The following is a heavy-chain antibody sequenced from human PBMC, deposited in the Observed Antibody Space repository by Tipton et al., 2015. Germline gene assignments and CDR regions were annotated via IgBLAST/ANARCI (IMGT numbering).Heavy chain of an antibody. CDR2: ISHSGNT. Sequence: TLSLTCTVSGGSISNYYWSWIRQPPGKGLEWIGSISHSGNTYYNPSLKSRVTMSRDTSKNQFSLKLTSVTAADTAVYYCACQDYDSLTRDYQTVDYWGQGTLVTVSS. J-gene: IGHJ4*02. V-gene: IGHV4-59*04. D-gene: IGHD3-9*01. CDR1: GGSISNYY. CDR3: ACQDYDSLTRDYQTVDY.